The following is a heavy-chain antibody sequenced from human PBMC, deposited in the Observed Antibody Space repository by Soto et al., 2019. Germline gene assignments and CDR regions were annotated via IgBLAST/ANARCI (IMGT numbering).Heavy chain of an antibody. Sequence: PSETLSLTCTVSGGSISSYYWSWIRQPPGKGLEWIGYIYYSGSTNYNPSLKSRVTISVDTSKNQFSLKLSSVTAANTAVYYCARRYGSGFDYWGQGTLVTVPQ. D-gene: IGHD6-19*01. CDR2: IYYSGST. V-gene: IGHV4-59*08. J-gene: IGHJ4*02. CDR3: ARRYGSGFDY. CDR1: GGSISSYY.